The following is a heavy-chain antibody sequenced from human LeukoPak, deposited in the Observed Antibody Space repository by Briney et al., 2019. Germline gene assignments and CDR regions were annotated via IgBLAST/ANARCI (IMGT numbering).Heavy chain of an antibody. Sequence: PSETLSLTCAVYGGSFSGYYWSWLRQPPGKGLEWIGEINHSGSTNYNPSLKSRVTISVDTSKNQFSLKLSSVTAADTAVYYCARVHDYIWGNYRFDYWGQGTLVTVSS. V-gene: IGHV4-34*01. CDR3: ARVHDYIWGNYRFDY. CDR2: INHSGST. D-gene: IGHD3-16*02. J-gene: IGHJ4*02. CDR1: GGSFSGYY.